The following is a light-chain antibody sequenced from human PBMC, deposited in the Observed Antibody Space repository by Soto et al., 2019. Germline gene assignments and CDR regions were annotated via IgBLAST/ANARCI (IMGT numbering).Light chain of an antibody. CDR1: SSNIGAGYD. J-gene: IGLJ1*01. CDR3: QSYDSSLSASV. CDR2: GNS. Sequence: QSVLTQPPSVSGAPGQRVTISCTGSSSNIGAGYDVHWYQQLPGTAPKLLIYGNSNRPSGVPDRFSGSKSGTSASLAITGLQAEDVADYYCQSYDSSLSASVFGTGTKLTVL. V-gene: IGLV1-40*01.